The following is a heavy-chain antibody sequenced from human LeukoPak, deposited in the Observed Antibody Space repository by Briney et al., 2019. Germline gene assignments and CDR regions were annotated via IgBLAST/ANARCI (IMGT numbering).Heavy chain of an antibody. CDR3: ANSRGHGSGNL. CDR2: ISGRGDST. V-gene: IGHV3-23*01. J-gene: IGHJ5*02. Sequence: GGSLRLSCAASGFTLSNYAMSWVRQAPGKGLAWVSSISGRGDSTYYADAVKGRFTISRDNSKNTVYLQMDSLRAEDTAVYYCANSRGHGSGNLWGQGTLVTVSS. D-gene: IGHD3-10*01. CDR1: GFTLSNYA.